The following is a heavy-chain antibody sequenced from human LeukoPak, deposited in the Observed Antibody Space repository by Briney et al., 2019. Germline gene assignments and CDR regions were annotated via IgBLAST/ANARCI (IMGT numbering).Heavy chain of an antibody. Sequence: PSETLSLTCAVSGGSISSGGYSWSWIRQPPGKGLEWIGYIYHSGSTYYNPSLKSRVTISVDRSKNQFSLKLSSVTAADTAVHYCARDSGYCSSTSCYNWFDPWGQGTLVTVSS. CDR1: GGSISSGGYS. CDR3: ARDSGYCSSTSCYNWFDP. V-gene: IGHV4-30-2*01. J-gene: IGHJ5*02. D-gene: IGHD2-2*03. CDR2: IYHSGST.